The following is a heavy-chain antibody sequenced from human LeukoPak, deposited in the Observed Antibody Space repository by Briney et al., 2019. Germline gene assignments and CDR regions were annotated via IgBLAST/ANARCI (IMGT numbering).Heavy chain of an antibody. V-gene: IGHV1-46*01. Sequence: ASVKVSCKASGGTFSSNAISWVRQAPGQGLEWMGIISPSGGSTSYAQKFQGRVTMTRDTSTSTVYMELSSLRSEDTAVYYCARLIRGGYSKFFDYWGQGTLVTVSS. J-gene: IGHJ4*02. CDR2: ISPSGGST. CDR3: ARLIRGGYSKFFDY. CDR1: GGTFSSNA. D-gene: IGHD5-24*01.